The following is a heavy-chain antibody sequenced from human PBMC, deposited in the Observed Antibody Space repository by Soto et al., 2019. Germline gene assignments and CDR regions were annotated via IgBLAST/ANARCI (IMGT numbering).Heavy chain of an antibody. J-gene: IGHJ5*02. V-gene: IGHV3-53*01. CDR1: GFTVSNTY. D-gene: IGHD6-19*01. Sequence: EVQLVESGGGLIQPGGSLRLSCVASGFTVSNTYVSWVRQAPGKGLEWLSLMYSGGNTYYGHSVKGRFTISRDNSKNTLYLQLNSLRVDDTAVYYCARDARSSGWFGWFDPWGQGTLVTVSS. CDR2: MYSGGNT. CDR3: ARDARSSGWFGWFDP.